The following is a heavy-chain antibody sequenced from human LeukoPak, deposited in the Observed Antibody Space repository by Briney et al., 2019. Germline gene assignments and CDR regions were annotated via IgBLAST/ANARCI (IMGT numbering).Heavy chain of an antibody. J-gene: IGHJ4*02. V-gene: IGHV4-34*01. CDR2: INHSGST. Sequence: SEALSLTCAVYGGSFSGYYWSWIRQPPGKGLEWIGEINHSGSTNYNPSLKSRVTISVDTSKNQFSLKLSSVTAADTAAYYCARGIVQRGLLWGQGTLVTVSS. CDR1: GGSFSGYY. D-gene: IGHD2-8*01. CDR3: ARGIVQRGLL.